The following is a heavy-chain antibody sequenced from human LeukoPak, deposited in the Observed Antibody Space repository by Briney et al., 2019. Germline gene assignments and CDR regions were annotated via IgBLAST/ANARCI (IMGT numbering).Heavy chain of an antibody. CDR2: IYTGGHT. Sequence: SETLSLTCTVSGGSISYYYWSWIRQPPGKGLEWIGYIYTGGHTKYNPSLQSRVTISVDTSKNQFSLRLSSVTAADTAVYYCARHGTSYYYDYHIDVWGKGTTVTVYS. D-gene: IGHD1-26*01. V-gene: IGHV4-4*09. CDR1: GGSISYYY. J-gene: IGHJ6*03. CDR3: ARHGTSYYYDYHIDV.